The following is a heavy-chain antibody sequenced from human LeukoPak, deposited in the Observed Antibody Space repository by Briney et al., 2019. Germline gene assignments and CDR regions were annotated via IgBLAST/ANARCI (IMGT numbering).Heavy chain of an antibody. Sequence: SETLSLTFCVSGGSITVYYWNWIRQSPGKGLEWIGSISYSGSTNYNPSLKSRVTISIDTSKNRFSLKVSSVIAADTAMYYCARGGSRSYTSSTLDYWGQGTLVTVSS. CDR1: GGSITVYY. CDR2: ISYSGST. CDR3: ARGGSRSYTSSTLDY. V-gene: IGHV4-59*12. J-gene: IGHJ4*02. D-gene: IGHD6-6*01.